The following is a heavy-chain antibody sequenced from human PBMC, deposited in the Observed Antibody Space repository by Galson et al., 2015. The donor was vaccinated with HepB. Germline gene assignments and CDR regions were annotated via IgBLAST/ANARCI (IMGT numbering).Heavy chain of an antibody. D-gene: IGHD6-13*01. CDR1: GFTFSSYG. CDR3: ATPPRQGAAAGTW. V-gene: IGHV3-23*01. J-gene: IGHJ4*02. CDR2: ISGSGGST. Sequence: SLRLSCAASGFTFSSYGMHWVRQAPGKGLEWVSAISGSGGSTYYADSVKGRFTISRDNSKNTLYLQMNSLRAEDTAVYYCATPPRQGAAAGTWWGQGTLVTVSS.